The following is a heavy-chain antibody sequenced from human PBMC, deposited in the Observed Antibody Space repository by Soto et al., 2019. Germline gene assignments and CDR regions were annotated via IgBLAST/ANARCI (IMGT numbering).Heavy chain of an antibody. V-gene: IGHV1-69*08. CDR2: IIPILGIA. D-gene: IGHD5-18*01. CDR3: ARDPHSYGYGGYYYYGMDV. CDR1: GGTFSSYT. J-gene: IGHJ6*02. Sequence: QVQLVQSGAEVKKPGSSVKVSCKASGGTFSSYTISWVRQAPGQGLEWMGRIIPILGIANYAQKFQGRVTITADKSTITAYMELSSLRSEDTAVYYCARDPHSYGYGGYYYYGMDVWGQGTTVTVSS.